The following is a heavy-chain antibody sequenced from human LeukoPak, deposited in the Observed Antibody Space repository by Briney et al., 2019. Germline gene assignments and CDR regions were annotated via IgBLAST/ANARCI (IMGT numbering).Heavy chain of an antibody. J-gene: IGHJ4*02. V-gene: IGHV4-61*02. Sequence: SETLSLTCTVSGGSISSSSYYWSWIRQPAGKGLEWIGRIYTSGSTNYNPSLKSRVTMSVDTSKNQFSLKLSSVTAADTAVYYCAREGHSSGWSAFDYWGQGTLVTVSS. CDR3: AREGHSSGWSAFDY. CDR2: IYTSGST. CDR1: GGSISSSSYY. D-gene: IGHD6-19*01.